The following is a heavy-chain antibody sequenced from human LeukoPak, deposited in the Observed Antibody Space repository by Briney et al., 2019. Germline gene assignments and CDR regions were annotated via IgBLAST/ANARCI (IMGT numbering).Heavy chain of an antibody. CDR3: VKDVGMIGYCSGGSCYAIDY. J-gene: IGHJ4*02. V-gene: IGHV3-30*18. CDR1: GFTFSSYG. D-gene: IGHD2-15*01. CDR2: ISYGGSNK. Sequence: PGGSLRLSCAASGFTFSSYGMHWVRQAPGKGLEWVAVISYGGSNKFYADSVKGRFTISRDNSKNTLYLQMNSLRAEDTAVYYCVKDVGMIGYCSGGSCYAIDYWGQGTLVTVSS.